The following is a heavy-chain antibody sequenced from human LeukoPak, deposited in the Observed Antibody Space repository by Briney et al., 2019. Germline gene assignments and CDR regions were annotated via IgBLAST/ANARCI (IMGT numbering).Heavy chain of an antibody. Sequence: ASVKVSCKASGYTFTGYYMHWVRQAPGQGLEWMGWINPNSGGTNYAQKFQGRVTMTRDTSISTAYMELSRLRSDDTAVYYCAYTGYSYVAAFDIWGQGTMVTVSS. V-gene: IGHV1-2*02. CDR2: INPNSGGT. J-gene: IGHJ3*02. CDR3: AYTGYSYVAAFDI. CDR1: GYTFTGYY. D-gene: IGHD5-18*01.